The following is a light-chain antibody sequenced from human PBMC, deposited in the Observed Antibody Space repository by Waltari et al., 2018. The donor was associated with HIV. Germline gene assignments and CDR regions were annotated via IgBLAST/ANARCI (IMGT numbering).Light chain of an antibody. CDR1: SGNIASSY. CDR2: ANN. Sequence: NFILTQPHSVSESPGKTVTISCTRSSGNIASSYVQLYQQRPGSSPTTVIYANNQRPSGAPDRFSGSIDSSSNSASLTISELRTEDEADYYCQSHDNKIFYVFGGGTYVTVL. J-gene: IGLJ1*01. CDR3: QSHDNKIFYV. V-gene: IGLV6-57*01.